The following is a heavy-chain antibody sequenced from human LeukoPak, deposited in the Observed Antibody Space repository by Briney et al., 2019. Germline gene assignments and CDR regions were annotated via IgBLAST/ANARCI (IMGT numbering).Heavy chain of an antibody. Sequence: ASVKVSCKASGYTFTSYYMHWVRQAPGQGLEWMGIINPSGGSTSYAQKFQGRVTMTRDVSTSTVYMELSSLRSEDTAVYYCARANNIYCSSTSCYRRYFDYWGQGTLVTVSS. CDR3: ARANNIYCSSTSCYRRYFDY. CDR1: GYTFTSYY. CDR2: INPSGGST. V-gene: IGHV1-46*01. J-gene: IGHJ4*02. D-gene: IGHD2-2*02.